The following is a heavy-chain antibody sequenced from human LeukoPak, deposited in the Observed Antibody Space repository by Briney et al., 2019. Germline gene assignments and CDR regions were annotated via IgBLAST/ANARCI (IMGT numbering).Heavy chain of an antibody. Sequence: GGSLRLSCAASGFTFSSYGMHWVRQAPGKGLEWVAVISYDGSNKYYADSVKGRFTISRDDSKNTLYLQMNSLRAEDTAVYYCAKDHGPYGGYNWFDPWGQGTLVTVPS. D-gene: IGHD4-23*01. V-gene: IGHV3-30*18. J-gene: IGHJ5*02. CDR3: AKDHGPYGGYNWFDP. CDR1: GFTFSSYG. CDR2: ISYDGSNK.